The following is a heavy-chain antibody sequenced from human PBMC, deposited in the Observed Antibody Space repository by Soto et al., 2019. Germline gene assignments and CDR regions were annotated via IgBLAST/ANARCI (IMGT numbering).Heavy chain of an antibody. CDR1: GFTFSSYS. Sequence: GGSLRLSCAASGFTFSSYSMNWVRQAPGKGLEWVSYISSSSSTIYYADSVKGRFTISRDNAKNSLYLQMNSLRAEDTAVYYCARNPQTAVFDYWGQGTLVTVSS. J-gene: IGHJ4*02. CDR2: ISSSSSTI. CDR3: ARNPQTAVFDY. V-gene: IGHV3-48*01.